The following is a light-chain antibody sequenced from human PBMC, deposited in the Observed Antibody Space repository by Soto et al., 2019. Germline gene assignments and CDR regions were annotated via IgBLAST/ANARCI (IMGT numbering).Light chain of an antibody. CDR1: SSDIGTYDH. J-gene: IGLJ1*01. CDR2: SVS. Sequence: QSALTQPASVSGSPGQSITISCSGTSSDIGTYDHVAWFQQFPGKTPKLMIYSVSNRPSGVSYRFSGSKSGNTASLTISGLQAEDEADYYCISYTDSRSYVFGTGTKVTVL. CDR3: ISYTDSRSYV. V-gene: IGLV2-14*01.